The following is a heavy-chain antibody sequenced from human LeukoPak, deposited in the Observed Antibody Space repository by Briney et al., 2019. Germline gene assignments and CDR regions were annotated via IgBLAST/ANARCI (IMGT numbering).Heavy chain of an antibody. CDR2: ISYDGSNK. CDR1: GFTFSSYG. J-gene: IGHJ6*02. V-gene: IGHV3-30*18. CDR3: AKDLARGYVNRYYGMDV. Sequence: GRSLRLSCAASGFTFSSYGMHWVRQAPGKGLEWVAVISYDGSNKYYADSVKGRFTISRDSSKNTLYLQMNSLRAEDTAVYYCAKDLARGYVNRYYGMDVWGQGTTVTVSS. D-gene: IGHD3-16*01.